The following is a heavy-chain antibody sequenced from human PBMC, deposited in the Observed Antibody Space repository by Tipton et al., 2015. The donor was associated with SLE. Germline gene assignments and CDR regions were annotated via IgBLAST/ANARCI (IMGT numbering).Heavy chain of an antibody. J-gene: IGHJ6*03. CDR3: AREPVYYYYYMDV. CDR2: INHSGINHSGST. Sequence: TLSLTCAVNGGSFTGYSWNWFRQPPGKGLEWIGEINHSGINHSGSTNYNPSLKSRVTTSVDTSKNQFSLKLSSVTAADTAVYYCAREPVYYYYYMDVWGKGTTVTVSS. CDR1: GGSFTGYS. V-gene: IGHV4-34*01.